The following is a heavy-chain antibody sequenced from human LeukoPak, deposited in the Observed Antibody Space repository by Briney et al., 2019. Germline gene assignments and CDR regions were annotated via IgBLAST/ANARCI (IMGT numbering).Heavy chain of an antibody. CDR2: INPDSGDT. D-gene: IGHD2-2*01. CDR1: GYTFIGFY. V-gene: IGHV1-2*06. CDR3: ARDGGYCGSGTICYSRAEYYYYGMDV. J-gene: IGHJ6*02. Sequence: GASVKVSCKASGYTFIGFYMHWVRQAPGQGLEWMGRINPDSGDTNYAQKFQGRVTMTRDPSITTAYMELSRLSYDDTAVYYCARDGGYCGSGTICYSRAEYYYYGMDVWGQGTTVTVSS.